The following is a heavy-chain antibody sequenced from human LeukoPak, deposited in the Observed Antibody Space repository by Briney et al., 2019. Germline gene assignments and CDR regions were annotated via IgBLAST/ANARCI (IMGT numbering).Heavy chain of an antibody. CDR3: ARGSVVMGPVAPGY. CDR2: ISAYNGNT. CDR1: GYTFSDYG. V-gene: IGHV1-18*01. D-gene: IGHD3-22*01. J-gene: IGHJ4*02. Sequence: ASVKVSCKASGYTFSDYGVSWVRQAPGQGLEWMGRISAYNGNTNYLQKFQGRVTMTTDTSTATAYMELRSLRPSDTAVYYCARGSVVMGPVAPGYWGQGTLVTVSS.